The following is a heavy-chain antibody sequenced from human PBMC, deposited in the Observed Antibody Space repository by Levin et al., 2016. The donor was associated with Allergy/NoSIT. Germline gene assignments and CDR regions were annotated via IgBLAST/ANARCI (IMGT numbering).Heavy chain of an antibody. Sequence: WIRQPPGKGLEWIGYVYYSGSTNYSPSLKSRVTISVDTSKNQFSLKLSSVTAADTAVYYCARHLGYCSGGSPLCWFDPWGQGTLVTVSS. V-gene: IGHV4-59*08. CDR2: VYYSGST. J-gene: IGHJ5*02. CDR3: ARHLGYCSGGSPLCWFDP. D-gene: IGHD2-15*01.